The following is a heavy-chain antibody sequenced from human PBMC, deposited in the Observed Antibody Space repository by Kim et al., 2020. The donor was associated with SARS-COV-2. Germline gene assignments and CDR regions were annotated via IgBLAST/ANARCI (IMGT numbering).Heavy chain of an antibody. D-gene: IGHD3-9*01. CDR1: GGSISSYY. CDR3: AREHHYDILRGRWFDP. CDR2: IYYSGST. Sequence: SETLSLTCTVSGGSISSYYWSWIRQPPGKGLEWIGYIYYSGSTNYNPSLKSRVTISVDTSKNQFSLKLSSVTAADTAVYYCAREHHYDILRGRWFDPWG. J-gene: IGHJ5*02. V-gene: IGHV4-59*01.